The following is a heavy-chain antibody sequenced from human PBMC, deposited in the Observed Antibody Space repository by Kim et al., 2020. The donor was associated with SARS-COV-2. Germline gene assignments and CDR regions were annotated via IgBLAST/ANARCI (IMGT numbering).Heavy chain of an antibody. CDR2: SIPLFGTT. V-gene: IGHV1-69*13. CDR3: ARNRTGGFFDL. Sequence: SVKVSCKASGSTFSSHAITWVRQAPGQGLEWMGGSIPLFGTTNYAQKFEGRVTITADESTNTAYMELKSLRSADTALYYCARNRTGGFFDLWGQGSLVT. CDR1: GSTFSSHA. J-gene: IGHJ3*01.